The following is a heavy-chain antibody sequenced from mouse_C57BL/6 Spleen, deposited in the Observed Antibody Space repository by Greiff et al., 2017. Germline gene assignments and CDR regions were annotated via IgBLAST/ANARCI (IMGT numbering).Heavy chain of an antibody. CDR3: TTEEGYSSGFDY. Sequence: VQLQQPGAELVRPGASVKLSCTASGFNFKDYYMHWVKQRPEQGLEWIGRIDPEDGDTEYDPKFQGKATLTADTSSNTAYLQRSSLSAEDTAVYYCTTEEGYSSGFDYWGQGTTLTVSS. D-gene: IGHD3-2*02. CDR1: GFNFKDYY. CDR2: IDPEDGDT. J-gene: IGHJ2*01. V-gene: IGHV14-1*01.